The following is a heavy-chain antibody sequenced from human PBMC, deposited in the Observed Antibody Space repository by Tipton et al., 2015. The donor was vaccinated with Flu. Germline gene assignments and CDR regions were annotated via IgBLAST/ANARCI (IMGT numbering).Heavy chain of an antibody. CDR2: IHYSGSP. V-gene: IGHV4-59*08. D-gene: IGHD4-11*01. J-gene: IGHJ5*02. CDR1: GGFVSSYY. CDR3: ARRDFSNYVSDPKNWFDR. Sequence: LRLSCTVSGGFVSSYYWHWIRQPPGKGLEWIGNIHYSGSPHYNPSLKSRVTISVDTSKNQFSLEMRSVTAADMAVYYCARRDFSNYVSDPKNWFDRWSQGTLLSGSS.